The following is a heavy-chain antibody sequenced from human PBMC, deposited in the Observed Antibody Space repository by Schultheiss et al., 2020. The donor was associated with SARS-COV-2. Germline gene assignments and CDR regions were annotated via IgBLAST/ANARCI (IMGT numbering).Heavy chain of an antibody. D-gene: IGHD4-17*01. CDR1: GGTFSSYA. CDR3: ARDGLRTTVTFDL. Sequence: ASVKVSCKASGGTFSSYAISWVRQAPGQGLEWMGWINPNSGGTNYAQKLQGRVTMTTDTSTSTAYMELSSLRSEDTAVYYCARDGLRTTVTFDLWGRGTLVTVSS. CDR2: INPNSGGT. J-gene: IGHJ2*01. V-gene: IGHV1-18*01.